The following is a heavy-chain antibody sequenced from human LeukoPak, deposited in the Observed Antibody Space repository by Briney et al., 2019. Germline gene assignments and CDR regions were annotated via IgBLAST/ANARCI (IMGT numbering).Heavy chain of an antibody. Sequence: SETLSLTCTVSGGSISSYYWSWIRRPPGKGLEWIGYIYYSGSTNYNPSLKSRVAISVDTSKNQFSLKLSSVTAADTAVYYCARWVPAAIGWFDPWGQGTLVTVSS. CDR2: IYYSGST. D-gene: IGHD2-2*02. V-gene: IGHV4-59*01. CDR1: GGSISSYY. J-gene: IGHJ5*02. CDR3: ARWVPAAIGWFDP.